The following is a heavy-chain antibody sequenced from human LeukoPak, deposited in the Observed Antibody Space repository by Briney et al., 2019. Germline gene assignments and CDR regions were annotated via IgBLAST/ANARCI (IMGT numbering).Heavy chain of an antibody. CDR3: ARESNSGYYLSY. J-gene: IGHJ4*02. D-gene: IGHD3-22*01. CDR2: IYSGGRT. Sequence: PGGSLRLSCAASGFTVSSNYMSWVRQAPGKGLEWVSVIYSGGRTYYADSVKSRFTISRDNSKNTLYLQMNSLRVEETAVYYCARESNSGYYLSYWGQGTLVTVSS. V-gene: IGHV3-66*01. CDR1: GFTVSSNY.